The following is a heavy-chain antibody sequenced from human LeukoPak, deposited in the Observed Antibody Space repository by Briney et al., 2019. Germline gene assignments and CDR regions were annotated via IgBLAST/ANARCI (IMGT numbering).Heavy chain of an antibody. V-gene: IGHV3-30*18. J-gene: IGHJ4*02. CDR3: AKEGSSGFIDS. D-gene: IGHD6-19*01. CDR1: GFTFNNYG. CDR2: ISYDGKTQ. Sequence: GGSLRLSCAASGFTFNNYGMHWVRQAPGKGLEWVAVISYDGKTQYYADSVKGRFTFSRDNSRNTLYLQMNSLRAEDTAIFYCAKEGSSGFIDSWGRGTLVTVSS.